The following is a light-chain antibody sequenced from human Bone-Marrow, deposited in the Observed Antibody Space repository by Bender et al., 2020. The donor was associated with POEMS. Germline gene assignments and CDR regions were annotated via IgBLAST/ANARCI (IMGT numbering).Light chain of an antibody. J-gene: IGLJ3*02. V-gene: IGLV1-44*01. Sequence: QSVLTQPPSASGTPGQRVTISCSGSSSKFGSYPVNWYQQLPGAAPNFVIFNNSQRPSGVPDRFSGSNSGTSASLAISGLLSDDEADFYCATWDDSLNGWVFGGGTKLTVL. CDR1: SSKFGSYP. CDR2: NNS. CDR3: ATWDDSLNGWV.